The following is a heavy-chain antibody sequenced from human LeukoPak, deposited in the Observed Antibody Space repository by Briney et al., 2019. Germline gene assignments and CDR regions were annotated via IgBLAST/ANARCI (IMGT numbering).Heavy chain of an antibody. Sequence: SETLSPTCTVSSGSISSFYWRWNRPPQGGGREWSGYIHYSGTTNYNPSLKSRATISVDTSKTQFSQQRSSVTAAATPSYYVARNQGIAARPPYYYYYCMDVWGQGTTVTVSS. CDR1: SGSISSFY. D-gene: IGHD6-6*01. CDR2: IHYSGTT. CDR3: ARNQGIAARPPYYYYYCMDV. V-gene: IGHV4-59*08. J-gene: IGHJ6*02.